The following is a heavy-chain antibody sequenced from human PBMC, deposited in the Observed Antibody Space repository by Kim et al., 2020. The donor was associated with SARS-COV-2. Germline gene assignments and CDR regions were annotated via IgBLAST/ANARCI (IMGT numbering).Heavy chain of an antibody. CDR3: AKRRGYGSGSYAFDY. J-gene: IGHJ4*02. Sequence: DSVKGRFTISRDNSQNTLFLQMNSLRAEDTAVFHCAKRRGYGSGSYAFDYWGQGTLVTVSS. V-gene: IGHV3-23*01. D-gene: IGHD3-10*01.